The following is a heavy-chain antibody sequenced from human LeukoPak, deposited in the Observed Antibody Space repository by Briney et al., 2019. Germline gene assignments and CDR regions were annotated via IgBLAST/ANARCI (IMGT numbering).Heavy chain of an antibody. V-gene: IGHV3-15*01. CDR3: ITDYYGLRLGDSLHYFDY. Sequence: GGSLRLSCAASGFTFSNAWMSWVRQAPGKGLEWVGRIKSKTDGGTTDHAAPVKGRFTISRDDSKKTLYLQMNSLKSEDTAMYYCITDYYGLRLGDSLHYFDYWGQGTLVTVSS. CDR1: GFTFSNAW. D-gene: IGHD3-16*01. CDR2: IKSKTDGGTT. J-gene: IGHJ4*02.